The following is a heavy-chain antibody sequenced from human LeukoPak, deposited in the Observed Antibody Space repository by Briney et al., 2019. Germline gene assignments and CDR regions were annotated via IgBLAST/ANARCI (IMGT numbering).Heavy chain of an antibody. V-gene: IGHV3-30-3*01. CDR2: ISYDGSNK. Sequence: GRSLRLSCAASGFTFSSYAMHWVRQAPGKGLEWVAVISYDGSNKYYADSVKGRFTISRDNSKNTLYLQMNSLGAEDTAVYYCAREPDYYGMDVWGQGTTVTVSS. CDR1: GFTFSSYA. J-gene: IGHJ6*02. CDR3: AREPDYYGMDV.